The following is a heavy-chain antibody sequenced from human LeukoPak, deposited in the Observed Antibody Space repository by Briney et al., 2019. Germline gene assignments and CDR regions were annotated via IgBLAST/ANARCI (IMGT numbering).Heavy chain of an antibody. D-gene: IGHD1-7*01. J-gene: IGHJ3*02. Sequence: PGRSLRLSCAASGFTFSSYGMHWVRQAPDKGLEWVAVIWYDGSNKYYADSVKGRFTISRDNSKNTLYLQMNSLRAEDTAVYYCAKDLPELLGAFDIWGQGTMVTVSS. CDR1: GFTFSSYG. V-gene: IGHV3-33*06. CDR3: AKDLPELLGAFDI. CDR2: IWYDGSNK.